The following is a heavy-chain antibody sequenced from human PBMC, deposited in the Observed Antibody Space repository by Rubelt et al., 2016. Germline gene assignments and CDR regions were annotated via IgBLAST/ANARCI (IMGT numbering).Heavy chain of an antibody. D-gene: IGHD1-26*01. CDR2: IYYTGRS. J-gene: IGHJ4*02. V-gene: IGHV4-59*06. Sequence: QVQLQESGPGLVKPSETLSLTCTVSGGSISSYYWSWIRQPPGKGLEWIGYIYYTGRSSHNPSLKCRITTSVDTSKNQFSLKLSTVTAADTAVYYCARLTRGLSGSYHFHYWGQGTLVTVSS. CDR3: ARLTRGLSGSYHFHY. CDR1: GGSISSYY.